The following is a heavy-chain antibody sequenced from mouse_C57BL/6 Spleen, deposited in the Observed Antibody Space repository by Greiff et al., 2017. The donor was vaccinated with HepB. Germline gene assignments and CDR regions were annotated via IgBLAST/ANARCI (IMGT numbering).Heavy chain of an antibody. V-gene: IGHV5-4*01. D-gene: IGHD3-2*02. CDR1: GFTFSSYA. Sequence: EVMLVESGGGLVKPGGSLKLSCAASGFTFSSYAMSWVRQTPEKRLEWVATISDGGSYTYYPDNVKVRFTISRDNAKNNLYLQMSHLKTEDTAMYYCARDEAAQSYFGYWGQGTTLTVSS. CDR2: ISDGGSYT. J-gene: IGHJ2*01. CDR3: ARDEAAQSYFGY.